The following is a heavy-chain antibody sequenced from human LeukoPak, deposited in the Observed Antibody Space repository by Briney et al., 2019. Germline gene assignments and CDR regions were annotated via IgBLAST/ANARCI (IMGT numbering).Heavy chain of an antibody. CDR1: GFTFSSYA. CDR3: ARGVIYVY. Sequence: PGGSLRLSCAASGFTFSSYAMHWVRQAPGKGLEWVAVISYDGSNKYYADSVKGRFTISRDNSKNTLYLQMNSLRAEDTAVYYCARGVIYVYWGQGTLVTVSS. V-gene: IGHV3-30*04. J-gene: IGHJ4*02. D-gene: IGHD3-10*01. CDR2: ISYDGSNK.